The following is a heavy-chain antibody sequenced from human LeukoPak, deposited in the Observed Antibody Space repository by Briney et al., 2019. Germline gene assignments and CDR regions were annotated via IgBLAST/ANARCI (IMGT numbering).Heavy chain of an antibody. V-gene: IGHV1-69*13. CDR1: GGTFSSYA. J-gene: IGHJ6*02. Sequence: GASVKVSCEASGGTFSSYAISWVRQAPGQGLEWMGGIIPIFGTANYAQKFQGRVTITADESTSTAYMELSSLRSEDTAVYYCARSGIAAAGTRVRIYYYGMDVWGQGTTVTVSS. CDR2: IIPIFGTA. D-gene: IGHD6-13*01. CDR3: ARSGIAAAGTRVRIYYYGMDV.